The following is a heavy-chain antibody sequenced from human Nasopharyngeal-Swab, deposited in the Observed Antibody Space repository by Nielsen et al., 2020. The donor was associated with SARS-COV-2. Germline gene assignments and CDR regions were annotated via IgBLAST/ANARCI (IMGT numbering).Heavy chain of an antibody. D-gene: IGHD6-13*01. J-gene: IGHJ6*03. V-gene: IGHV1-8*01. CDR3: ARRVPTFSSSWNERYYYYYMDV. Sequence: WVRQAPGQGFEWMGWMNPNRGSTGSAQKYQGRVTMTRSTSISTAYMELISLRSEDTAVYYCARRVPTFSSSWNERYYYYYMDVWGKGTTVTVSS. CDR2: MNPNRGST.